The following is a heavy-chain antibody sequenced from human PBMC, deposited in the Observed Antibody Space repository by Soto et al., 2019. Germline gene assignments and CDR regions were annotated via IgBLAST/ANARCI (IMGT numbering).Heavy chain of an antibody. D-gene: IGHD3-22*01. V-gene: IGHV3-7*05. Sequence: PGGSLRLSCAASGFTFSSYWMSWVRQAPGKGLEWVANIKQDGSEKYYVDSVKGRFTISRDNAKNSLYLQMNSLRAEDTAVYYCARGYYYDSSGYYGLWGQGTLVTVSS. CDR1: GFTFSSYW. CDR2: IKQDGSEK. J-gene: IGHJ4*02. CDR3: ARGYYYDSSGYYGL.